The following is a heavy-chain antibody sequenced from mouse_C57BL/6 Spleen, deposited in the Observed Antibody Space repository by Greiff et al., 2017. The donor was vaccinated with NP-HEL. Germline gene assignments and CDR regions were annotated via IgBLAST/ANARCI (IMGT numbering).Heavy chain of an antibody. D-gene: IGHD1-1*01. Sequence: EVHLLESGGGLVQPGGSLKLSCAASGFTFSDYGMAWVRQAPRKGPEWVAFISNLAYSIYYADTVTGRFPITRENAKNTLYLEMSSLRSEDTAMYYCARHEGSSYAMDYWGQGTSVTVSS. CDR3: ARHEGSSYAMDY. CDR1: GFTFSDYG. CDR2: ISNLAYSI. V-gene: IGHV5-15*01. J-gene: IGHJ4*01.